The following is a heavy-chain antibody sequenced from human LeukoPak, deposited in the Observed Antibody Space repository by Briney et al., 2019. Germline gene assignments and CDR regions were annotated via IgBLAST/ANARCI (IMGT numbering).Heavy chain of an antibody. J-gene: IGHJ4*02. CDR1: GFTVSSNY. D-gene: IGHD3-10*01. CDR2: IYSGGNT. CDR3: VRDEGFHGSGSN. V-gene: IGHV3-66*01. Sequence: GGSLRLSCAASGFTVSSNYMSWVRQAPGKGLEWVSVIYSGGNTYYADSGKGRFTISRDNSKNTLYLQMNSLRGEDTAVYYCVRDEGFHGSGSNWGQGTLVTVSS.